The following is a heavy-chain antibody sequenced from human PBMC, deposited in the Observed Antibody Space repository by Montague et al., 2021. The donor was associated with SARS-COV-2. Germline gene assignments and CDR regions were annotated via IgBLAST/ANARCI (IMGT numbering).Heavy chain of an antibody. CDR1: GGSINGYY. J-gene: IGHJ4*02. V-gene: IGHV4-59*08. D-gene: IGHD1-26*01. Sequence: SETLSLTCTVSGGSINGYYWSWIRQSPGKGLDWIGYIHYTGNTNYNPSLKSRVTISLDTSKSQFSLRLSSVTAADTAVYSCARLRTGSYVFDYWSQGTLVTVSS. CDR2: IHYTGNT. CDR3: ARLRTGSYVFDY.